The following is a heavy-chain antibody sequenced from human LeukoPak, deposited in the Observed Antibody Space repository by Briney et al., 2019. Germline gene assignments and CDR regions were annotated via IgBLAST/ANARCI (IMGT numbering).Heavy chain of an antibody. CDR3: ATVRGYNWNDLRLWAFDI. J-gene: IGHJ3*02. Sequence: PSETLSLTCAVYGGSFSGYYWSWIRQPPGKGLEWIGEINHSGSTNDNPSLKGRITTSVDTSKNQFSLKLSSVTAADTAVYYCATVRGYNWNDLRLWAFDIWGQGTMVTVSS. CDR2: INHSGST. D-gene: IGHD1-1*01. V-gene: IGHV4-34*01. CDR1: GGSFSGYY.